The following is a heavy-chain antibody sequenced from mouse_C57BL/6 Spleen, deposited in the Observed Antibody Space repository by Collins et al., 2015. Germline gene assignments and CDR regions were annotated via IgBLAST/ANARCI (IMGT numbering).Heavy chain of an antibody. CDR1: GYTFTTNG. J-gene: IGHJ1*03. V-gene: IGHV9-3*01. CDR3: ARSRHYYGSSYDWYFDV. CDR2: INTYTGVP. Sequence: QIQLVQSGPELKKPGETVKISCKASGYTFTTNGMSWVKQAPGKGLKWMGWINTYTGVPTYADDFKGRFAFSLETSASIAYLQINNLKNEDTATYFCARSRHYYGSSYDWYFDVWGTGTTVTVSS. D-gene: IGHD1-1*01.